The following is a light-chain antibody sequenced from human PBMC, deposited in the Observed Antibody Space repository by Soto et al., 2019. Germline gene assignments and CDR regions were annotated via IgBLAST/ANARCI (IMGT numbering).Light chain of an antibody. CDR2: GAS. CDR1: QSIRTN. Sequence: EIVLTQSPATLSVSAGGTVTLSCRASQSIRTNVAWYQQIPGQAPRLLVYGASTTATGVPARFSGSGSGIEFTLTLSSLQSEDSAFYYCQQYFNWPLTWTFGPGTKVQIK. V-gene: IGKV3-15*01. CDR3: QQYFNWPLTWT. J-gene: IGKJ3*01.